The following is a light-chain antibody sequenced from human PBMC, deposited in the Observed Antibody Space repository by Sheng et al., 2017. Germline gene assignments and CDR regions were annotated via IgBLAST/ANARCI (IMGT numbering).Light chain of an antibody. J-gene: IGKJ4*01. CDR3: QQYDNVPLT. V-gene: IGKV1-33*01. CDR1: QDIDNY. Sequence: DIQMTQSPPSLSASVGDRVTISCQASQDIDNYLNWYQQTPGQAPKPLIYEATNLEIGVPSRFSGSGSGTRFTLTISSLQPEDIATYYCQQYDNVPLTFGEGPRWRSN. CDR2: EAT.